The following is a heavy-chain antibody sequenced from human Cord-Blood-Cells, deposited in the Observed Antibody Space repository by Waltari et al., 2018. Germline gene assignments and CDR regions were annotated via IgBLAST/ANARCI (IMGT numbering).Heavy chain of an antibody. J-gene: IGHJ4*02. CDR2: IYYSGNT. V-gene: IGHV4-39*01. D-gene: IGHD6-6*01. Sequence: QLQLQESGPGLVKPSETLSLTCTVSGGSISSSSSYWGWIRQPPGKGLEWIGSIYYSGNTHYPPSHKSRVTISVDTSKNQFSLKLSSVTAADTAVYYCARAYSSSYYFDYWGQGTLVTVSS. CDR3: ARAYSSSYYFDY. CDR1: GGSISSSSSY.